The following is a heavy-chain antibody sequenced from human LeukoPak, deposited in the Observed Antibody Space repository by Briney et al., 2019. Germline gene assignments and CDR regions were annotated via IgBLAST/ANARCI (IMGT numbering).Heavy chain of an antibody. V-gene: IGHV1-18*01. CDR1: GYTFTSYG. D-gene: IGHD3-10*01. J-gene: IGHJ6*02. CDR2: ISAYNGNT. CDR3: ARTLPITDYYGSGPYGMDV. Sequence: GASVKVSCKASGYTFTSYGISWVRQAPGQGLEWMGWISAYNGNTNYAQKFQGRVTMTRDTSISTAYMELSRLRSDDTAVYYCARTLPITDYYGSGPYGMDVWGQGTTVTVSS.